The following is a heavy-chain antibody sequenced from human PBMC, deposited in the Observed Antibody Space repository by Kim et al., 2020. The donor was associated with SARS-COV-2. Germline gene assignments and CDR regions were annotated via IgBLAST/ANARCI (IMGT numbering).Heavy chain of an antibody. CDR3: ARFFPYIYYYGMDV. CDR1: GFTFSSYS. D-gene: IGHD3-3*01. V-gene: IGHV3-48*02. J-gene: IGHJ6*02. Sequence: GGSLRLSCAASGFTFSSYSMNWVRQAPGKGLEWVSYISSSSSTIYYADSVKGRFTISRDNAKNSLYLQMNSLRDEDTAVYYCARFFPYIYYYGMDVWGQGTTVTVSS. CDR2: ISSSSSTI.